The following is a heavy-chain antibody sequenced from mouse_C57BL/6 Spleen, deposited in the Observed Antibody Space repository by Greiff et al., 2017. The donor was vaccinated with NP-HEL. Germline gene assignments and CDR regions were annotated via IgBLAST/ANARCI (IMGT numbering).Heavy chain of an antibody. D-gene: IGHD2-4*01. CDR3: ARNIYYDYDGAMDY. V-gene: IGHV1-26*01. J-gene: IGHJ4*01. CDR2: INPNNGGT. CDR1: GYTFTDYY. Sequence: VQLQQSGPELVKPGASVKISCKASGYTFTDYYMNWVKQSHGKSLEWIGDINPNNGGTSYNQKFKGKATLTVDKSSSTAYMELRSLTSEDSAVYYCARNIYYDYDGAMDYWGQGTSVTVSS.